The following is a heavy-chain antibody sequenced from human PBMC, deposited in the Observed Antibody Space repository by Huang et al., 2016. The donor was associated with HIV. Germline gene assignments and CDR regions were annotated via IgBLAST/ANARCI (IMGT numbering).Heavy chain of an antibody. CDR1: GYTLTELS. J-gene: IGHJ3*02. CDR3: AAGYDTYYDI. D-gene: IGHD2-21*01. CDR2: FAPEHGET. Sequence: QVQLVQSGAEVKKPGASVKVSCKVSGYTLTELSIHWLRQAPGKGLEWIGGFAPEHGETIYAQNFQGRVTMTEDTSTDTAYMELHSLRPEDTAVYYWAAGYDTYYDIWGQGTMVIASS. V-gene: IGHV1-24*01.